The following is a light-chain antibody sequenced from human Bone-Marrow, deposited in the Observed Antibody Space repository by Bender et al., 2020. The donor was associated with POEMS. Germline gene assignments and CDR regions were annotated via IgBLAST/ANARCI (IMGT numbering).Light chain of an antibody. CDR1: SSDVGVSSF. J-gene: IGLJ2*01. CDR2: DVS. V-gene: IGLV2-14*03. CDR3: SSYTSNTVV. Sequence: QAALTQPASVSGSPGQSITISCTGTSSDVGVSSFVSWYQHHPGKAPKLMIYDVSNRPSGISNRFSGSKSGNTASLTISGLQTEDEADYYCSSYTSNTVVFGGGTKLTVL.